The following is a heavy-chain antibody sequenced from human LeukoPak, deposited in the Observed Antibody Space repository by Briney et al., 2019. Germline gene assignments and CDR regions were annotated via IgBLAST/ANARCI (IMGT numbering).Heavy chain of an antibody. D-gene: IGHD2-15*01. V-gene: IGHV3-20*04. J-gene: IGHJ6*02. CDR2: INWSGGIT. Sequence: PGGSLRLSCAASGFTFDDYGMSWVRQAAGKGLEWVSGINWSGGITDYADSVKGRFTISRDNAKNSLYLQMNSLRAEDTALYYCARALYCSGGRCLYGMDVWGQGTTVTVSS. CDR1: GFTFDDYG. CDR3: ARALYCSGGRCLYGMDV.